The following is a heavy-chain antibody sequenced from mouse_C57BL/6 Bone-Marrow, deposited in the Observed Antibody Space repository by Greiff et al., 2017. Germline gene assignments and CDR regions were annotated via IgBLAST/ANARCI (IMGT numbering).Heavy chain of an antibody. CDR2: IDPSDSYT. CDR3: APGYLDY. CDR1: GYTFTSYW. V-gene: IGHV1-69*01. Sequence: QVQLQQPGAELVMPGASVKLSCKASGYTFTSYWMHWVKQRPGQGLEWIGEIDPSDSYTNYNQKFKGKSTLTVDTSSSTAYMPLSSLPSVDSAVYYWAPGYLDYWGQGTTLTDSS. J-gene: IGHJ2*01.